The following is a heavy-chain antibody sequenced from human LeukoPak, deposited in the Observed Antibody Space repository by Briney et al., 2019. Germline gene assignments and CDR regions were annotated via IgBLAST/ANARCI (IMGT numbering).Heavy chain of an antibody. CDR2: TYYRSKWYN. Sequence: SQTLSLTCAISGDIVSGNSAAWNWIRRSPSRGLEWLGRTYYRSKWYNDYAVSVKSRITINPDTSKNQFSLQLNSVTPEDTAVYYCARDRSAGVTTFQVWFDPWGQGTLVTVSS. J-gene: IGHJ5*02. V-gene: IGHV6-1*01. CDR3: ARDRSAGVTTFQVWFDP. D-gene: IGHD4-17*01. CDR1: GDIVSGNSAA.